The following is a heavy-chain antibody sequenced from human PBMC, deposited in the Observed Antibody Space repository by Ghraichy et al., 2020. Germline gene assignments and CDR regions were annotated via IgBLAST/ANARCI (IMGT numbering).Heavy chain of an antibody. CDR1: GFTFSSYS. CDR3: ARPQVVTSDAFDI. J-gene: IGHJ3*02. D-gene: IGHD3-22*01. CDR2: ISSSSSYI. V-gene: IGHV3-21*01. Sequence: AGSLRLSCAASGFTFSSYSMNWVRQAPGKGLEWVSSISSSSSYIYYADSVKGRFTISRDNAKNSLYLQMNSLRAEDTAVYYCARPQVVTSDAFDIWGQGTMVTVSS.